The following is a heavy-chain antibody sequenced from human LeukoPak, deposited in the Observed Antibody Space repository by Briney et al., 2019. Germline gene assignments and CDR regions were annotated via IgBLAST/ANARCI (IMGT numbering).Heavy chain of an antibody. CDR3: ARAVGGYHFQH. D-gene: IGHD1-26*01. Sequence: SVKVSCQASVYTFTSYYMHWVRQPPGQGLEWMGIINPIAGSTSYAQKFHGRVTMTRDTSTSTAYMELSSLRSKDTAVYYCARAVGGYHFQHWGQGTLVTVSS. V-gene: IGHV1-46*01. J-gene: IGHJ1*01. CDR1: VYTFTSYY. CDR2: INPIAGST.